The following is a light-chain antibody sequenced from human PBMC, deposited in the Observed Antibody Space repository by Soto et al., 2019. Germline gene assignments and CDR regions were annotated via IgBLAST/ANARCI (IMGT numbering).Light chain of an antibody. CDR2: GAS. CDR3: QQYGSSPLT. V-gene: IGKV3-20*01. CDR1: QSVSSSY. Sequence: EIVLTQSPGTLSLSPGERATLSCRASQSVSSSYLAWYQQKPGQAPRLLIYGASSRATGIADMFSGSGSGTDFTLTISRLEAEDFAVYYCQQYGSSPLTFGGGTKVEIK. J-gene: IGKJ4*01.